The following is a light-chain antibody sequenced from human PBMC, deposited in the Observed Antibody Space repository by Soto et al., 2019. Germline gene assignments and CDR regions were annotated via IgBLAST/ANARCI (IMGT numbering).Light chain of an antibody. CDR2: LAS. Sequence: EIVMAQSPLSLPVTPGEPASISCRSSQSLLYSTGYNYFNWYLQKPGQSPQLLIYLASNRAPGVPDRFTGSGSGTDFTLKISRVEAEDVGVYYCMQVVQFPWTFGQGTKVEIK. V-gene: IGKV2-28*01. J-gene: IGKJ1*01. CDR3: MQVVQFPWT. CDR1: QSLLYSTGYNY.